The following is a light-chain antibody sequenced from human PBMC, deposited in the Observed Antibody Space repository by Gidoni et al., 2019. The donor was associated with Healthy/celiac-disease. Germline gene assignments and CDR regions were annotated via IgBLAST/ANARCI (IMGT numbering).Light chain of an antibody. V-gene: IGKV3-15*01. CDR1: QSVSSN. CDR3: QQPPLT. Sequence: EIVMTQSPATLSVSPGERATLSCRASQSVSSNLAWYQQKPGQAPRLLIYGASTRATGIPARFSGSGSGTEFTLTISSLQSEDFAVYYCQQPPLTFXGXTKVEIK. J-gene: IGKJ4*01. CDR2: GAS.